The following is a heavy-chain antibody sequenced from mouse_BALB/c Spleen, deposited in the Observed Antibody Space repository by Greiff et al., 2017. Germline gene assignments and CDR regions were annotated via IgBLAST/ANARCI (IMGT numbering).Heavy chain of an antibody. Sequence: VQLKQSGPGLVKPSQSLSLTCSVTGYSITSGYYWNWIRQFPGNKLEWMGYISYDGSNNYNPSLKNRISITRDTSKNQFFLKLNSVTTEDTATYYCARGPYYYPDYWGQGTTLTVSS. V-gene: IGHV3-6*02. D-gene: IGHD1-1*01. CDR1: GYSITSGYY. J-gene: IGHJ2*01. CDR2: ISYDGSN. CDR3: ARGPYYYPDY.